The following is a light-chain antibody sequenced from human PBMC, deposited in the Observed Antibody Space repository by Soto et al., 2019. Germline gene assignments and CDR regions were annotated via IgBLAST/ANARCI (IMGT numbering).Light chain of an antibody. Sequence: EIQMTKSTSFVSASVGDRVTITCRASQRIDNFLDWYQQKPGKAPKLLIYGSSSLQSRVPSRFSRSGSGTDFTLTITSLQPEDSATYHCQQRYKTSLSSLGQGTKVDSK. V-gene: IGKV1-39*01. CDR1: QRIDNF. J-gene: IGKJ2*01. CDR2: GSS. CDR3: QQRYKTSLSS.